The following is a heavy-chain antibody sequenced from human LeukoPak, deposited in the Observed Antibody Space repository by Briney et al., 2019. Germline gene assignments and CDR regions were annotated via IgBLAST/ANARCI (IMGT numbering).Heavy chain of an antibody. CDR1: GGSISSYY. J-gene: IGHJ6*03. CDR3: ARTDSGYGYYYYYYMDV. D-gene: IGHD5-12*01. CDR2: IYYSGST. Sequence: SETLSLTCTVSGGSISSYYWSWIRRPPGKGLEWIGYIYYSGSTNYNPSLKSRVTISVDTSKNQFSLKLSSVTAADTAVYYCARTDSGYGYYYYYYMDVWGKGTTVTVSS. V-gene: IGHV4-59*01.